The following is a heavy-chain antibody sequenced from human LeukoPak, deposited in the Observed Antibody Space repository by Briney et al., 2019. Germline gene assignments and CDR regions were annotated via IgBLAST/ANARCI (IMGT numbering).Heavy chain of an antibody. D-gene: IGHD6-19*01. J-gene: IGHJ4*02. V-gene: IGHV7-4-1*02. CDR1: GYTFTSYG. CDR2: INTNTGNP. Sequence: ASVKVSCKASGYTFTSYGMNWVRQAPGQGLEWMGWINTNTGNPTYAQGFTGRFVFSLDTSVSTAFLQISSLKAEDTAVYYCARGYSSGWFLYYFDFWGQGTPVTVFS. CDR3: ARGYSSGWFLYYFDF.